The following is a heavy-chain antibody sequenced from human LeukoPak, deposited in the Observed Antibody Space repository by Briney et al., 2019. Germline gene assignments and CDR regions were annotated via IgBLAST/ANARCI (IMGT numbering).Heavy chain of an antibody. V-gene: IGHV3-23*01. J-gene: IGHJ4*02. CDR1: GFTFAGYA. Sequence: PGGSLRLSCAASGFTFAGYAMAWVRQAPGKGLNWVTGITGNGDSTYYADSVKGRFTISRDNSRNTLYLQKNSLRAEDTAVYYCAKRDYFSSGDYYPLFDNWGQGTLDTVSS. CDR3: AKRDYFSSGDYYPLFDN. D-gene: IGHD3-22*01. CDR2: ITGNGDST.